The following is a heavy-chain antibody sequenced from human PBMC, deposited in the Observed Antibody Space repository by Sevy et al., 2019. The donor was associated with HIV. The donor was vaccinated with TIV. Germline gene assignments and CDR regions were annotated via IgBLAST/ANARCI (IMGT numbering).Heavy chain of an antibody. CDR2: INPSGGST. V-gene: IGHV1-46*01. J-gene: IGHJ3*02. Sequence: ASVKVSCKASGYTFTSYYMHWVRQAPGQGLEWMGIINPSGGSTSYAQKFQGRVTMTRDTSTGTVYMGLSSLRSEETAVYYCAREDNAFDIWGQGTMVTVSS. CDR3: AREDNAFDI. CDR1: GYTFTSYY.